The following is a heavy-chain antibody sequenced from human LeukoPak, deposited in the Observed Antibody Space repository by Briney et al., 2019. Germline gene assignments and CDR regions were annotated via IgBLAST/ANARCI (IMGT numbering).Heavy chain of an antibody. CDR3: ARFYYYGSGSCQGY. D-gene: IGHD3-10*01. CDR1: GFTFSSYS. Sequence: PGGSLRLSCAASGFTFSSYSMNWVRQAPGKGLEWVSYISSSSSTIYYADSVKGRFTISRDNAKNSLYLQMNSLRAEDTAVYYCARFYYYGSGSCQGYWGQGTLVTVSS. CDR2: ISSSSSTI. V-gene: IGHV3-48*04. J-gene: IGHJ4*02.